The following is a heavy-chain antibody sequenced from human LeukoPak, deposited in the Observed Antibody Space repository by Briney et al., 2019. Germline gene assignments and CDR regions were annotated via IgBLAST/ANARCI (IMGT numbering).Heavy chain of an antibody. CDR3: ARRIQGMAPYYFDY. D-gene: IGHD5-24*01. Sequence: GGSLRLSCTASGFTFSSYWMHWVRQAPEKGLVWVSRINSDGGSTSYADSVKGRFTISRDNAKNTLYPQMNSLRAEDTAVYYCARRIQGMAPYYFDYWGQGTLVTVSS. CDR1: GFTFSSYW. V-gene: IGHV3-74*01. J-gene: IGHJ4*02. CDR2: INSDGGST.